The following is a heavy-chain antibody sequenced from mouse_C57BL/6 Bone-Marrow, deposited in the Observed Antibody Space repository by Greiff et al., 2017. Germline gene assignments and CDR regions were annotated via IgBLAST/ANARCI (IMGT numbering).Heavy chain of an antibody. Sequence: VQLLQSGPELVKPGASVKIPCKASGYTFTDYNMDWVKQSHGKSLEWIGDINPNNGGTIYNQKFKGKATLTVDKSSSTAYMELRSLTSEDTAVYDCAREVLRRGYFDVWGTGTTVTVSS. CDR1: GYTFTDYN. V-gene: IGHV1-18*01. D-gene: IGHD1-2*01. J-gene: IGHJ1*03. CDR3: AREVLRRGYFDV. CDR2: INPNNGGT.